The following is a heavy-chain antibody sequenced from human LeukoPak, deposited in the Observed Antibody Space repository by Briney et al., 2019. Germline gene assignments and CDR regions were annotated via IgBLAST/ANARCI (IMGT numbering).Heavy chain of an antibody. V-gene: IGHV3-33*01. CDR2: IWYDGTNK. J-gene: IGHJ4*02. D-gene: IGHD3-22*01. CDR1: GFTFSIYG. Sequence: PGGSLRLSRAASGFTFSIYGLHWVPEAPGKGLECVAVIWYDGTNKNYADSVKGRFTISRDNSKNTLFLLMDSLRAEDTAAYYCATARDNYDRSGFSALEKWGQGTLVTVSS. CDR3: ATARDNYDRSGFSALEK.